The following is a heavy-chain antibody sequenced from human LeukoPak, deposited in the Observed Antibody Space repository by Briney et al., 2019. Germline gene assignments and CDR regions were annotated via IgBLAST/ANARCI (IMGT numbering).Heavy chain of an antibody. V-gene: IGHV3-21*01. Sequence: PGGSLRLSCAASGFTFNSYSMNWVRQAPGKGLEWVSSISSSSRSIYYADSVKGRFTISRDNAKNSLYLQMNSLRAEDTAVYYCARASGDIVETATMGSYWGQGTLVTVSS. CDR1: GFTFNSYS. D-gene: IGHD5-18*01. CDR2: ISSSSRSI. J-gene: IGHJ4*02. CDR3: ARASGDIVETATMGSY.